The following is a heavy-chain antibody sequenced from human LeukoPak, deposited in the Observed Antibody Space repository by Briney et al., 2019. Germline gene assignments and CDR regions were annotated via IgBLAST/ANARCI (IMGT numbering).Heavy chain of an antibody. CDR1: GFTFSDYY. D-gene: IGHD2-15*01. V-gene: IGHV3-11*05. CDR2: ISSSSYT. CDR3: ARGVVVAANNWFDP. Sequence: GGSLRLSCAASGFTFSDYYMSWIRQAPGKGLEWVSYISSSSYTNYADSVKGRFTISRDNAKNSLYLQMNSLRAEDTAVYYCARGVVVAANNWFDPWGQGTLVTVSS. J-gene: IGHJ5*02.